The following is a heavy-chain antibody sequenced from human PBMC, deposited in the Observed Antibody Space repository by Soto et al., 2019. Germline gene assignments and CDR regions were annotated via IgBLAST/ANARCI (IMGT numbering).Heavy chain of an antibody. V-gene: IGHV4-34*01. CDR2: INHSGRV. CDR3: STRAYDTNGYYRFDP. CDR1: GGSFSGHF. Sequence: SETLSLTGAVYGGSFSGHFWTWISQSPGKGLEWIGDINHSGRVNYSPSLKSRVTISLDTSKNQFSLTLSAVTAADTAMYYCSTRAYDTNGYYRFDPWGQGTLVTVSS. J-gene: IGHJ5*01. D-gene: IGHD3-22*01.